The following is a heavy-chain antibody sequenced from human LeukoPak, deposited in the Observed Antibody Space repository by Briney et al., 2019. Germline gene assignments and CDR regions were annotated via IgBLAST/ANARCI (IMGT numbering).Heavy chain of an antibody. CDR1: GGSISSYY. CDR2: IYYSGST. D-gene: IGHD2-21*02. CDR3: ARDVGVTSHFDY. J-gene: IGHJ4*02. Sequence: SETLSLTCTVSGGSISSYYWSWIRQPPGKGLEWIGYIYYSGSTNYNPSLKSRVTISVDTSKNQFSLKLSSVTAADTAVYYCARDVGVTSHFDYWGQGTLVTVSS. V-gene: IGHV4-59*01.